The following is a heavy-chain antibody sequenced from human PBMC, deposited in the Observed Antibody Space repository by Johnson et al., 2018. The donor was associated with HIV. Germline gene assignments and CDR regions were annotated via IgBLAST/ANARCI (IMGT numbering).Heavy chain of an antibody. CDR2: IRYDRSNK. CDR3: AKGLHVVVEGESFDI. Sequence: QVQLVESGGGLVQPGGSLRLSCAASGFTFSSYGMHWVRQAPGKGLEWVAFIRYDRSNKYYADSVKGRFTVARDNSKNTLYLQMNNLRAEDTAVYYCAKGLHVVVEGESFDIWGQGTMVTVSS. D-gene: IGHD2-21*01. CDR1: GFTFSSYG. J-gene: IGHJ3*02. V-gene: IGHV3-30*02.